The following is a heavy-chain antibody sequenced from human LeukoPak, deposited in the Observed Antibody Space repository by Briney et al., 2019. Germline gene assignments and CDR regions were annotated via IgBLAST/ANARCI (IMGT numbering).Heavy chain of an antibody. Sequence: SETLSLTCTVYGGSISSGDYYWSWILQPPGKGLEWIGYAYYGGTTYYNPSPKNRGSMSVDTSQNQLSLDVSSVTAADTAVHYCATPSYYDSRIDPWGQGTLVTVSS. D-gene: IGHD3-22*01. J-gene: IGHJ5*02. CDR2: AYYGGTT. V-gene: IGHV4-30-4*01. CDR1: GGSISSGDYY. CDR3: ATPSYYDSRIDP.